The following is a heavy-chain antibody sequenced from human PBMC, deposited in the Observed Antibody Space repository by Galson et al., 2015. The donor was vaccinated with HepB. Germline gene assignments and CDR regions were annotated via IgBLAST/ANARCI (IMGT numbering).Heavy chain of an antibody. CDR2: IYYSGST. CDR1: GVSISGFY. CDR3: ARGAVAGTRPYYYYYMDV. D-gene: IGHD6-19*01. J-gene: IGHJ6*03. Sequence: QVQLQESGPGLVKPSETLSLTCTVSGVSISGFYWSWIRQPPGKGLECIGYIYYSGSTNYNPSLESRVTISVDTSKNQFSLKLTSVTAADTAMYYCARGAVAGTRPYYYYYMDVWGKGTTVTVSS. V-gene: IGHV4-59*01.